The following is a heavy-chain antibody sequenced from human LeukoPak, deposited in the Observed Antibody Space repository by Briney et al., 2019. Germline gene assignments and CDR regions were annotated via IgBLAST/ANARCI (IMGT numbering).Heavy chain of an antibody. CDR1: GLTVTSNY. CDR3: ARPGYSTGAFDY. V-gene: IGHV3-53*01. D-gene: IGHD6-25*01. CDR2: IYSGGDT. J-gene: IGHJ4*02. Sequence: GGSLRLSCAASGLTVTSNYMSWIRQAPGKGLEWVSAIYSGGDTYYADSVKGRFTISRDNSKNTLYLQMNSLRAEDTAVYYCARPGYSTGAFDYWGQGTLVTVSS.